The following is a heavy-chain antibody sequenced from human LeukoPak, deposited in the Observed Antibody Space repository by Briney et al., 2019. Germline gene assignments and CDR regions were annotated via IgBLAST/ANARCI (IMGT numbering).Heavy chain of an antibody. CDR2: INHSGST. Sequence: SETLSLTCAVYGGSFSGYYWSWIRQPPGKGLEWVGEINHSGSTNYNPSLKSRVTISVDTSKNQFSLKLSSVTAADTAVYYCARGTMTTVTYYFDYWGQGTLVTVSS. J-gene: IGHJ4*02. CDR1: GGSFSGYY. CDR3: ARGTMTTVTYYFDY. D-gene: IGHD4-17*01. V-gene: IGHV4-34*01.